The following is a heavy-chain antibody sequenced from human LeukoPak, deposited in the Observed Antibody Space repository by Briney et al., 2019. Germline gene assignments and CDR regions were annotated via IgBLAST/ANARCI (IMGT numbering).Heavy chain of an antibody. V-gene: IGHV3-30*18. D-gene: IGHD3-16*01. CDR1: GFTFSSYA. CDR2: ISYDGSNK. Sequence: GGFLRFSCAASGFTFSSYAMHWVRQAPGKGLEWVAVISYDGSNKYYADSVKGRFTISRDNSKNTLYLQMNSLRAEDTAVYYCAKADYASYGMDVWGRGTTVTVSS. J-gene: IGHJ6*01. CDR3: AKADYASYGMDV.